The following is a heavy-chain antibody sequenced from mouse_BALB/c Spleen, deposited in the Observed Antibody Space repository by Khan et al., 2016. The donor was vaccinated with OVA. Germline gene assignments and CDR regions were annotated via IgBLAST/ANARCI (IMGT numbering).Heavy chain of an antibody. J-gene: IGHJ3*01. CDR3: ARRGYGNDWCAY. V-gene: IGHV14-1*02. Sequence: VQLKESGAELVRPGALVKLSCKASGFTITDYYMHWVKQRPDQGLELIGWIDPENGHTIYDPKFQGKASIKADKSSNTAYPQLSSLTSEETAVNYCARRGYGNDWCAYWGQGTLVTVSA. CDR1: GFTITDYY. D-gene: IGHD2-1*01. CDR2: IDPENGHT.